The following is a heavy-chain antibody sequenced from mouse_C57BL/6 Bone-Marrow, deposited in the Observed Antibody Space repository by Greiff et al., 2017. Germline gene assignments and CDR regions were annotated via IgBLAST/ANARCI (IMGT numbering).Heavy chain of an antibody. CDR2: INSDGGST. J-gene: IGHJ4*01. V-gene: IGHV5-2*01. D-gene: IGHD1-1*01. Sequence: EVQLQESGGGLVQPGESLKLSCESNEYEFPSHDMSWVRKTPEKRLELVATINSDGGSTYYPDTMERRFIISRDNTKKTLYLQLSSLRSEDTALDYCASRTTDDAMDYWGQGTSVTVSS. CDR1: EYEFPSHD. CDR3: ASRTTDDAMDY.